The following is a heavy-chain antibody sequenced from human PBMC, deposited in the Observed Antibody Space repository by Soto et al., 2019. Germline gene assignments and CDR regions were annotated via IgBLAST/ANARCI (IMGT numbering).Heavy chain of an antibody. J-gene: IGHJ6*02. CDR3: AVAMVREILIFESSGMHV. Sequence: QVHLVQSGAEVKKPGSSVKVSCKTSGGSFNNYAVSWVRQAPGQGLELMGGIIPNFDTPNYAQKFQDRVTFIAYESTSTVYMELRSLRSNDTAVYYCAVAMVREILIFESSGMHVWGQGTTVIVSS. CDR1: GGSFNNYA. V-gene: IGHV1-69*01. CDR2: IIPNFDTP. D-gene: IGHD2-8*01.